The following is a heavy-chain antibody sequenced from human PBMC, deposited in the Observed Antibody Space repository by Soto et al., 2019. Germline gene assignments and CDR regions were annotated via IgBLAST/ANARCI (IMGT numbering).Heavy chain of an antibody. Sequence: QVQLVESGGGVVQPGRSLRLSCAASGFTFSSYGMHWVRQAPGKGLEWVAVIWYDGSNKYYADSVKGRFTISRDNSKNTVYLQMNSLRAEDTAVYYCARDNYYDSSGSFDYWGQGTLVTVSS. CDR2: IWYDGSNK. J-gene: IGHJ4*02. V-gene: IGHV3-33*01. CDR1: GFTFSSYG. D-gene: IGHD3-22*01. CDR3: ARDNYYDSSGSFDY.